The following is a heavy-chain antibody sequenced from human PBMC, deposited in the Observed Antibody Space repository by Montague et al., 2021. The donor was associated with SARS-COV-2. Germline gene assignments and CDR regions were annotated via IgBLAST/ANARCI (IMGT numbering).Heavy chain of an antibody. Sequence: SETLSLTCTVSGGSISSYYWSWIRQPAGKGLEWIGRIYPSGSTKYNPSLKSQVTMSVDTSKNQFSLKLSSVTAADTAVYYCARDHMTILFMVYYGMDVWGQGTTVTVSS. D-gene: IGHD4/OR15-4a*01. V-gene: IGHV4-4*07. CDR2: IYPSGST. CDR1: GGSISSYY. J-gene: IGHJ6*02. CDR3: ARDHMTILFMVYYGMDV.